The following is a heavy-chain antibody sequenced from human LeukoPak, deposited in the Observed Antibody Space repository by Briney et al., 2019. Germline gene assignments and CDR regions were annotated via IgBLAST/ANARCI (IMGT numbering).Heavy chain of an antibody. CDR3: ARLRYSSSWFYYYYMDV. V-gene: IGHV5-51*01. CDR2: IYPGDSDT. D-gene: IGHD6-13*01. J-gene: IGHJ6*03. CDR1: GYSFTSYW. Sequence: GESLKISCKASGYSFTSYWIGWVRQLPGKGLEWMGIIYPGDSDTRYSPSFQGQVTISADKSISTAYLQWSSLKASDTAMYYCARLRYSSSWFYYYYMDVWGKGTTVTVSS.